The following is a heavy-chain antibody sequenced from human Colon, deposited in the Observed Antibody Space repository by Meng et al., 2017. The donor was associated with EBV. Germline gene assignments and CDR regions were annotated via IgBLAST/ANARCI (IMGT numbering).Heavy chain of an antibody. D-gene: IGHD4-17*01. Sequence: VPLQESGPGLVQPSQPLSLTCTVSGGSISSGDYYWSWIRQPPGKGLEWIGYIYYSGSTYSNASLKSRVTISIDRSKNQFSLKLSSVTAADTAVYYCARDRKHYGERGWFDPWGQGTLVTVSS. V-gene: IGHV4-30-4*01. CDR1: GGSISSGDYY. CDR2: IYYSGST. J-gene: IGHJ5*02. CDR3: ARDRKHYGERGWFDP.